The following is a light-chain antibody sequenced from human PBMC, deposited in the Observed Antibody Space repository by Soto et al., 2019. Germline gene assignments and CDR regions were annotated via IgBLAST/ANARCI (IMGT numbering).Light chain of an antibody. CDR1: QSITAY. CDR2: AAS. CDR3: QQSYSTPYT. Sequence: DIQMTQSPSSLSASVGDRITITCRASQSITAYLNWYQQKPGKAPKLLIYAASSLQSGVPSRFSRSRSRTDFTLTISSLQPEDFATYFSQQSYSTPYTFCHGTKLEI. V-gene: IGKV1-39*01. J-gene: IGKJ2*01.